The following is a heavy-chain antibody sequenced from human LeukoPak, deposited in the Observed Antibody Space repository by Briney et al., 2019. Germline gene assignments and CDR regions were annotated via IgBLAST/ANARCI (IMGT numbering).Heavy chain of an antibody. Sequence: GGSLRLSCAASGFTFSSYEMNWVRQAPGKGLEWVSYISSSGSTIYYADSVQGRFTISRDNSKNTLHLQMNSLRAEDTAVYYCAKFPNAFDIWGQGTMVTVSS. CDR1: GFTFSSYE. CDR3: AKFPNAFDI. V-gene: IGHV3-48*03. J-gene: IGHJ3*02. CDR2: ISSSGSTI.